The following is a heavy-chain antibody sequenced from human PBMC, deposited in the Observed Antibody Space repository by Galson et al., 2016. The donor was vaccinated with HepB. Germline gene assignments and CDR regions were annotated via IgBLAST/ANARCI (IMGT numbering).Heavy chain of an antibody. D-gene: IGHD6-19*01. CDR2: IIPFFATV. CDR3: AKDRQTERTSGYSSGWYDFDY. Sequence: SVKVSCKASGGTFSSYGISWVRQAPGQGLQWMGGIIPFFATVNYAQKFQDRVTITAEEATSTAYMELSSLRSDDTAVYYCAKDRQTERTSGYSSGWYDFDYWGQGTLVTVSS. J-gene: IGHJ4*02. V-gene: IGHV1-69*13. CDR1: GGTFSSYG.